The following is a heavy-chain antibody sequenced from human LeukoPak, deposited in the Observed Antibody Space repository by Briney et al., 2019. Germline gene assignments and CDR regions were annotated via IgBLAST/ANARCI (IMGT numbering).Heavy chain of an antibody. V-gene: IGHV3-9*01. CDR1: GFTFDDYA. J-gene: IGHJ4*02. D-gene: IGHD4-23*01. Sequence: GRSLRLSCAASGFTFDDYAMHWVRQAPGKGLEWVSGISWNSGSIGYADSVKGRFTISRDNAKNSLYLQMNSLRAEDTALYYCAKDGQTTVVTGYFDYWGQGTLVTVSS. CDR3: AKDGQTTVVTGYFDY. CDR2: ISWNSGSI.